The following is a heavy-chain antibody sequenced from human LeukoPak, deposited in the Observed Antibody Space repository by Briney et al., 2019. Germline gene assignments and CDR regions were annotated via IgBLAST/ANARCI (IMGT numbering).Heavy chain of an antibody. Sequence: SETLSLTCTVSGGSISSGGYYWSWIRQPPGKGLEWIGYINHSGSTNYNPSLKSRVIISVDTSKNQFSLKLSSVTAADTAVYYCARGYYDSSGYYPGAFDIWGQGTMVTVSS. CDR3: ARGYYDSSGYYPGAFDI. CDR2: INHSGST. J-gene: IGHJ3*02. D-gene: IGHD3-22*01. V-gene: IGHV4-30-2*01. CDR1: GGSISSGGYY.